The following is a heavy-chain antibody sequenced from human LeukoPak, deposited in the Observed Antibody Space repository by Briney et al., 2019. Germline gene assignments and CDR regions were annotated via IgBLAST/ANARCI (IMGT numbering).Heavy chain of an antibody. CDR3: ARDPKGAYYFDY. CDR2: ISSSSSYI. Sequence: GGSLRLSCAASGFTFSSYSMNWVRQAPGKGLEWVSSISSSSSYIYYADSVKGRFIISRDNAKNSLYLQMNSLRAEDTAVYYCARDPKGAYYFDYWGQGTLVTVSS. J-gene: IGHJ4*02. CDR1: GFTFSSYS. V-gene: IGHV3-21*01. D-gene: IGHD3-16*01.